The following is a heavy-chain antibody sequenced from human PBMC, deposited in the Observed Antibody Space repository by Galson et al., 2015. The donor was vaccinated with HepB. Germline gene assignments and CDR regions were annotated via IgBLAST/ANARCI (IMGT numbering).Heavy chain of an antibody. V-gene: IGHV4-39*07. CDR2: IYYSGST. Sequence: TLSLTCTVSGGSISSSSYSWVWIRQPPAKGLEWIGSIYYSGSTYYNPSLKSRVTISVDTSKNQLSLKLSSVTAADTAVYYCARETYSSSSYGMDVWGQGTTVTVSS. D-gene: IGHD6-6*01. CDR3: ARETYSSSSYGMDV. J-gene: IGHJ6*02. CDR1: GGSISSSSYS.